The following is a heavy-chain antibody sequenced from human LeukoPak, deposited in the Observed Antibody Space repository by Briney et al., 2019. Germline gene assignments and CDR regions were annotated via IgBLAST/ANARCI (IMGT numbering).Heavy chain of an antibody. CDR2: IYTSGST. CDR3: ARDSRETGVIFGGVGKQYYYHYMDV. D-gene: IGHD3-16*02. CDR1: GGYISNYY. V-gene: IGHV4-4*07. J-gene: IGHJ6*03. Sequence: SETLSLTCTVSGGYISNYYWSWIRQPAGKGLEWIGRIYTSGSTNYNPSVKSRVTMSVDTSKNQFSLKLSSVTAADTAVYYCARDSRETGVIFGGVGKQYYYHYMDVWGKGTTVTVSS.